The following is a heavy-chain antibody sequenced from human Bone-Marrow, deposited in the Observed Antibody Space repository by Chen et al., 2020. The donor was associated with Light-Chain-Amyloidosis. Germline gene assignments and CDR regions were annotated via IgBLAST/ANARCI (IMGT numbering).Heavy chain of an antibody. J-gene: IGHJ3*02. D-gene: IGHD3-3*01. Sequence: QVQLQESGPGLVKPSETLSLTCTVSGGSLSSYYWRWIRQPPGKGLEWIGYIYYSGSTNYNPSLKSRVTISVDTSKNQFSLKLSSVTAADTAVYYCARGSRITIFGVSYPFDAFDIWGQGTMVTVSS. V-gene: IGHV4-59*01. CDR3: ARGSRITIFGVSYPFDAFDI. CDR1: GGSLSSYY. CDR2: IYYSGST.